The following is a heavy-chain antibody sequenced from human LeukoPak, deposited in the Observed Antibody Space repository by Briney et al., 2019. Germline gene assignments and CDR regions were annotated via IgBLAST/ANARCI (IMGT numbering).Heavy chain of an antibody. CDR3: ASSPLSYYDILTGYQYYFDY. D-gene: IGHD3-9*01. CDR2: IIPIFGTA. Sequence: GSSVKVSCKASGGSFSNFAISWVRQAPGQGLEWMGGIIPIFGTANYAQKFQGRVTITADESTSTAYMELSSLRSEDTAVYYCASSPLSYYDILTGYQYYFDYWGQGTLVTVSS. V-gene: IGHV1-69*01. J-gene: IGHJ4*02. CDR1: GGSFSNFA.